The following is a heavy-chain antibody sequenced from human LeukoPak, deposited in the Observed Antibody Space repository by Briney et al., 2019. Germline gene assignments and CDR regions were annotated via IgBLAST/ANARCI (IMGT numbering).Heavy chain of an antibody. CDR1: GGSISSSNW. V-gene: IGHV4-4*02. J-gene: IGHJ4*02. D-gene: IGHD5-12*01. CDR3: ARDSGYDPEGYVLLDY. CDR2: IYHSGST. Sequence: PSGTLSLTCAVSGGSISSSNWWSWVRQPPGKGLEWIGEIYHSGSTNYNPSLKSRVTISVDKPKNQFSLKLSSVTAADTAVYYCARDSGYDPEGYVLLDYWGQGTLSPSPQ.